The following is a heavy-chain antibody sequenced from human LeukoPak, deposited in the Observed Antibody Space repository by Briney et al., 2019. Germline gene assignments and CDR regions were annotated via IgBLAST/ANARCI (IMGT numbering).Heavy chain of an antibody. Sequence: SETLSLTCTVSGGSISTYYWSWIRQPPGKGLEWIGYVYYSGSTNYNPSLMSRVTISVDTSENQFSLKLSSVTAADTAVYYCARGGGQWLASEDNYFDYWGQGTLVTVSS. CDR3: ARGGGQWLASEDNYFDY. D-gene: IGHD6-19*01. CDR2: VYYSGST. CDR1: GGSISTYY. V-gene: IGHV4-59*01. J-gene: IGHJ4*02.